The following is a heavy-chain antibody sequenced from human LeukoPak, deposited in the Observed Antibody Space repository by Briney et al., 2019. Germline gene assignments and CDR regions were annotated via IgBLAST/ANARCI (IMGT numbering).Heavy chain of an antibody. J-gene: IGHJ4*02. CDR3: ASGGNYGLFDY. V-gene: IGHV3-53*01. CDR1: GFTFSSYA. CDR2: VYSGGST. D-gene: IGHD3-10*01. Sequence: GRSLRLSCAASGFTFSSYAMHWVRQAPGKGLEWVSVVYSGGSTYYADSVKGRFTISRDNSKNTVYLQMNSLRAEDTAVYFCASGGNYGLFDYWGQGTLVTVSS.